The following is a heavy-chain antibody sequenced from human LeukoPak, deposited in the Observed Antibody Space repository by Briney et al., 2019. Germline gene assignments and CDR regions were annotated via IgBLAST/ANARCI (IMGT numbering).Heavy chain of an antibody. D-gene: IGHD3-10*01. CDR1: GFTFSRYW. Sequence: GGSLRLSCAASGFTFSRYWMHWVRQGPGKGLVWVSRINSVGSSTSYADSVKGRFTISRDNAKNTLYLQMNSLRAEDTAVYYCARERVMYYYGAGSPDYWGQGTLVTVSS. V-gene: IGHV3-74*01. CDR2: INSVGSST. J-gene: IGHJ4*02. CDR3: ARERVMYYYGAGSPDY.